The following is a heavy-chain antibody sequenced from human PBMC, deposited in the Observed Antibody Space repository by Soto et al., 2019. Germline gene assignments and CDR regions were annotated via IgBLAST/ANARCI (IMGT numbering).Heavy chain of an antibody. J-gene: IGHJ6*03. Sequence: QVQLQQWGAGLLKPSETLSLTCAVYGGSFRGYYWSWIRQPPGKGLEWIGEINHSGSTNYNPSLKGRVPIPVDTSKNQFSLKLCSGTAADTAVYYWARGYDCRGGGRYPGYYYYYMDAWGKGPPVPVSS. D-gene: IGHD2-15*01. CDR1: GGSFRGYY. V-gene: IGHV4-34*01. CDR3: ARGYDCRGGGRYPGYYYYYMDA. CDR2: INHSGST.